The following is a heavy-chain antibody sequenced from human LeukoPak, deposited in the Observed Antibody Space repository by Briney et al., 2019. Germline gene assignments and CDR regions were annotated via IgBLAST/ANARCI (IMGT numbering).Heavy chain of an antibody. CDR1: GFTFSSYW. CDR3: ASGYYDFWSGYSYDY. CDR2: IKQDGSEK. V-gene: IGHV3-7*03. J-gene: IGHJ4*02. Sequence: GGSLRLSCAASGFTFSSYWMSWVRQAPGKGLEWVANIKQDGSEKYYVDSVKGRFTISRDNAKNSLYLQMNSLRAEDTAVYYCASGYYDFWSGYSYDYWGQGTLVTVSS. D-gene: IGHD3-3*01.